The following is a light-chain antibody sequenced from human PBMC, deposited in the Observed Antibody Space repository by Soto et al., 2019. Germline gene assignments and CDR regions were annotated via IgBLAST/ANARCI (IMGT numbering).Light chain of an antibody. V-gene: IGLV1-51*01. Sequence: QSVLTQPPSLFAAPGQNVTISCSGSNTNIGNHFVSWYQQLPGTAPRLLIYDNDKRPSGIPDRFSGSKSGTSASLDITGLQTGDEAHYYCATWDSRLSSTVFGGGTKLTVL. J-gene: IGLJ3*02. CDR3: ATWDSRLSSTV. CDR1: NTNIGNHF. CDR2: DND.